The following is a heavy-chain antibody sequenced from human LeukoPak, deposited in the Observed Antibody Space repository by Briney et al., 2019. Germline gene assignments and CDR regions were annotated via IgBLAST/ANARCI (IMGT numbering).Heavy chain of an antibody. J-gene: IGHJ4*02. D-gene: IGHD3-22*01. V-gene: IGHV3-15*01. CDR2: IKSKTDGGTT. Sequence: GGSLRLSCAASGFTFSNAWTSWVRQAPGKGLEWVGRIKSKTDGGTTDYAAPVKGRFTISRDDSKNTLYLQMNSLKTEDTAVYYCTTDYHYDSSSFDYWGQGTLVTVSS. CDR3: TTDYHYDSSSFDY. CDR1: GFTFSNAW.